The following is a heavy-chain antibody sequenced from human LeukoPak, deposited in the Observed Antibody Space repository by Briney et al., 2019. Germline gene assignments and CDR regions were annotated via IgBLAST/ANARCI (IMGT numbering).Heavy chain of an antibody. D-gene: IGHD3-10*01. Sequence: ASVKVSCKASGYTFTSYGISWVRQAPGQGLEWMGWISAYNGNTNYAQKLQGRVTMTTDTSTSTAYMELRSLRSDDTAVYYCARDLCYGSGSYYLVLLGYYYGMDVWGQGTLVTVSS. CDR1: GYTFTSYG. CDR3: ARDLCYGSGSYYLVLLGYYYGMDV. V-gene: IGHV1-18*01. J-gene: IGHJ6*02. CDR2: ISAYNGNT.